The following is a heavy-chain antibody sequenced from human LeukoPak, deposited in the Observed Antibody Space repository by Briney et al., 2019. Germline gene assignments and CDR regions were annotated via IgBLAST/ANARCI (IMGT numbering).Heavy chain of an antibody. CDR3: TTEFDPIGSTY. J-gene: IGHJ4*02. Sequence: GGSLRLSCAPSEFIVTDAWMSWVRQAPGKGLEWVGRIKSTASGGTIDYAAPVKGRFTISRDDSKNTLYLQMNSLKTEDIAVYYCTTEFDPIGSTYWGQGTLVTVSS. V-gene: IGHV3-15*01. CDR2: IKSTASGGTI. CDR1: EFIVTDAW. D-gene: IGHD2-15*01.